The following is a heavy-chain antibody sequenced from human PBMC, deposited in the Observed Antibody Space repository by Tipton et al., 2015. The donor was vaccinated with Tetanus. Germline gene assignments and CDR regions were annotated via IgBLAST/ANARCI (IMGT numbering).Heavy chain of an antibody. CDR1: GFTFYIYS. CDR2: ITSDNQTR. Sequence: SLRLSCAAFGFTFYIYSMNWVRQAPGKGLEWVSYITSDNQTRKYADSVKGRFTISRDNGRGTLFLQMNSLRAEDTAVYYCARSVAGSFDYWGQGKLGTVSS. V-gene: IGHV3-48*01. J-gene: IGHJ4*02. D-gene: IGHD6-19*01. CDR3: ARSVAGSFDY.